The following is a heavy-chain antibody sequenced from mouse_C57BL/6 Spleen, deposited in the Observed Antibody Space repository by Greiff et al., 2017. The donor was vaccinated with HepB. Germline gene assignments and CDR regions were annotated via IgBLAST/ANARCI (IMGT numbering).Heavy chain of an antibody. J-gene: IGHJ1*03. Sequence: VQLQQSGPELVKPGASVKISCKASGYAFSSSWMNWVKQRPGKGLEWIGRIYPGDGDTNYNGKFKGKATLTADKSSSTAYMQLSSLTSEDSAVYFCARCAPYYYGSTHWYFDVWGTGTTVTVSS. CDR2: IYPGDGDT. V-gene: IGHV1-82*01. CDR3: ARCAPYYYGSTHWYFDV. D-gene: IGHD1-1*01. CDR1: GYAFSSSW.